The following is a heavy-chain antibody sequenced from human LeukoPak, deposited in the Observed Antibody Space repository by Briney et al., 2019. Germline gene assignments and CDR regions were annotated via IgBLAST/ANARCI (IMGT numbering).Heavy chain of an antibody. J-gene: IGHJ4*02. CDR2: ISSSSRSI. CDR1: GFSFSSYS. D-gene: IGHD3-9*01. V-gene: IGHV3-48*01. CDR3: ARDSSDILTGSFDY. Sequence: GGSLRLSCVASGFSFSSYSMNWVRQAPGTGLEWISYISSSSRSIYYAASVKGRLTISRDNAKNSLYLQMNSLRAEDTAVYYCARDSSDILTGSFDYWGQGALVTVSS.